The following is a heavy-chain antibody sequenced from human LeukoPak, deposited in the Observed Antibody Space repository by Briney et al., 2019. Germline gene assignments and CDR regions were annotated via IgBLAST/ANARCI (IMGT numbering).Heavy chain of an antibody. V-gene: IGHV3-20*04. J-gene: IGHJ4*02. D-gene: IGHD2-15*01. CDR1: GFTFDDYG. CDR3: ARDGGENEFDY. Sequence: PGGSLRLSCAASGFTFDDYGMSWVRQAPGKGLEWVSGINWNGGSTGYADSEKGRLTISRDNAKNSLYLQMNSLRVEDTGVYYCARDGGENEFDYWGQGTLVTVPS. CDR2: INWNGGST.